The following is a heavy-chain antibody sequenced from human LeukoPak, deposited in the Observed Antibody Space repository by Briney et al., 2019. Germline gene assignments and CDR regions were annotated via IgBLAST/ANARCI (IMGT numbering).Heavy chain of an antibody. Sequence: GGSLRLSCAASGFTVSSNYMSWVRQAPGKGLEWVSVIYSGGSTYYADSVKGRFTISRDNAKNSLYLQMNSLRAEDTAVYYCATRILPNAFDIWGQGTMVTVSS. CDR2: IYSGGST. V-gene: IGHV3-53*01. CDR3: ATRILPNAFDI. J-gene: IGHJ3*02. CDR1: GFTVSSNY. D-gene: IGHD2-15*01.